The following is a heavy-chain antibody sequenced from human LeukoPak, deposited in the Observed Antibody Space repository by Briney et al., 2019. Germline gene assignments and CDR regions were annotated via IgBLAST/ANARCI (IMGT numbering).Heavy chain of an antibody. D-gene: IGHD3-3*01. CDR3: ARGYDFWSGYLEY. J-gene: IGHJ4*02. V-gene: IGHV3-74*01. Sequence: GGSLTLSCAASGFTFSSYWMHWVRQAPGKGLVWVSRINSDGSSTSYADSVKGRFTISRDNAKNTLYLQMNSLRAEDTAVYYCARGYDFWSGYLEYWGQGTLVTVSS. CDR2: INSDGSST. CDR1: GFTFSSYW.